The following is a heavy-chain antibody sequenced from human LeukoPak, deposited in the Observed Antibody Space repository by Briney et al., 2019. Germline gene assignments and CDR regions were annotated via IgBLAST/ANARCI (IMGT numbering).Heavy chain of an antibody. J-gene: IGHJ4*02. Sequence: PGGSLRLSCAGSGFSFSSYGMHWVRQAPGKGLEWVAVISYDGSNKYYADSVKGRFTISRDNSKNTLYLQMNSLRAEDTAVYYCASYITMIVAGEDNFDYWGQGTLVTVSS. D-gene: IGHD3-22*01. CDR3: ASYITMIVAGEDNFDY. CDR2: ISYDGSNK. CDR1: GFSFSSYG. V-gene: IGHV3-30*03.